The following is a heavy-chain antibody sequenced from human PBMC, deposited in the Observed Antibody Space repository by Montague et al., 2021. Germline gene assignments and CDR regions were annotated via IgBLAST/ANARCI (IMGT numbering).Heavy chain of an antibody. V-gene: IGHV4-39*01. J-gene: IGHJ6*02. CDR2: IYYSGST. Sequence: SETLSLTCTVSGGSISSSSYYWGWIRQPPGKGLEWIGSIYYSGSTNYNPSLKSRVTISVDTSKNQFSLKLSSVTAADTAVYYCARHVIGNYGMDVWGQGTTVTVSS. CDR1: GGSISSSSYY. D-gene: IGHD3-16*02. CDR3: ARHVIGNYGMDV.